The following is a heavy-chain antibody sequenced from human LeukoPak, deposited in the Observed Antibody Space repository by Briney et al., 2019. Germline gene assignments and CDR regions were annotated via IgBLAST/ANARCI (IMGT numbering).Heavy chain of an antibody. CDR2: INHSGST. D-gene: IGHD6-6*01. V-gene: IGHV4-34*01. CDR1: GGSFSGYY. J-gene: IGHJ4*02. CDR3: ARTHYSSSRNYFDY. Sequence: SETLSLTCAVYGGSFSGYYWSWIRQPPGKGLEWIGEINHSGSTNYNPPLKSRVTISVDTSKNQFSLKLSSVTAADTAVYYCARTHYSSSRNYFDYWGQGTLVTVSS.